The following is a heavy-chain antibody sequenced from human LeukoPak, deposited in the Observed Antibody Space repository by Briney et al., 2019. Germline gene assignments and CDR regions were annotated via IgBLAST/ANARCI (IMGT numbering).Heavy chain of an antibody. D-gene: IGHD1-1*01. CDR2: IYFGGSS. Sequence: TSETLSLTCTVSGGSISSSSYYWGWIRQPPGKELEWIGSIYFGGSSYYNPSLKSRVTISVDTSNNQFSLKVNSVTAADTAVYYCARDAGHQLSRRNYYAMDVWGQGTTVTVSS. V-gene: IGHV4-39*07. J-gene: IGHJ6*02. CDR3: ARDAGHQLSRRNYYAMDV. CDR1: GGSISSSSYY.